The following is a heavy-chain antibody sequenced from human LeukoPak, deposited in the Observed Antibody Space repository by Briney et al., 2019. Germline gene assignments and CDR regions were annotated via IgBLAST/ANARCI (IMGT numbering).Heavy chain of an antibody. Sequence: GGSLRLSCVASGFTLSTYWMHWVRQVPGKGLVWVPYIYNDESHTDYADSVKGRFTISRDNAKNTLYLQMNSLRVEDTGVYYCARVADGDKYGGRDYWGQGTLVTVSS. CDR3: ARVADGDKYGGRDY. CDR2: IYNDESHT. V-gene: IGHV3-74*01. J-gene: IGHJ4*02. CDR1: GFTLSTYW. D-gene: IGHD5-24*01.